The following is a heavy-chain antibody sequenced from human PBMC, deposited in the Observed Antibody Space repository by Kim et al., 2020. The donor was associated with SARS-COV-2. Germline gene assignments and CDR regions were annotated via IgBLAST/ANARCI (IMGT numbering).Heavy chain of an antibody. J-gene: IGHJ5*02. CDR1: GFTFSSYA. CDR3: AIFGRGDYDGWVS. V-gene: IGHV3-30-3*01. D-gene: IGHD3-10*01. Sequence: GGSLRLSCAASGFTFSSYAMHWVRQAPGKGLEWVAVISYDGSNKYYADSVKGRFTISRDNSKNTLYLQMNSLRAEDTAVYYCAIFGRGDYDGWVSLGQGT. CDR2: ISYDGSNK.